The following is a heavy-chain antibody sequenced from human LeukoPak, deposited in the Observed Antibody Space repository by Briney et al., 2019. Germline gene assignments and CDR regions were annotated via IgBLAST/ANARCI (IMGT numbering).Heavy chain of an antibody. CDR1: GDSISSGDYY. CDR3: ARDGGYSSGWYAYYFDY. D-gene: IGHD6-19*01. CDR2: ISSSGST. J-gene: IGHJ4*02. V-gene: IGHV4-61*02. Sequence: SETLSLTCTVSGDSISSGDYYWSWIRQPAGKGLERIGRISSSGSTNYNPSLKSRVTISVDTSKNQFSLKLSSVTAADTAVYYCARDGGYSSGWYAYYFDYWGQGTLVTVSS.